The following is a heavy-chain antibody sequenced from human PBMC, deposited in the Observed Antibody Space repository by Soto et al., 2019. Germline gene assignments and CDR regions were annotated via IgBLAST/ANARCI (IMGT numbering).Heavy chain of an antibody. Sequence: GGSLRLSCAASGFTFSSYAMSWVRQAPGKGLEWVSAISGSGGSTYYADSVKGRFTISRDNSKNTLYLQMNSLRAEDTAVYYCAKGVAYYYGSGSYYNVYWGQGTLVTVSS. V-gene: IGHV3-23*01. CDR2: ISGSGGST. D-gene: IGHD3-10*01. J-gene: IGHJ4*02. CDR3: AKGVAYYYGSGSYYNVY. CDR1: GFTFSSYA.